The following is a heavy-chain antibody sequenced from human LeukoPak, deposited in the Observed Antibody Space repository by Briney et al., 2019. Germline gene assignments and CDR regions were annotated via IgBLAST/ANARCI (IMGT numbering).Heavy chain of an antibody. Sequence: GWSLRLSCVASEFTFTTYTINWVRQAPGKGLEGVSYIGNGGHIIYYADSVKGRFTISRDDAQNSLYLQLNRLRPEDTAVYYCGRDLFQQALDYWGQGTLVTVSS. V-gene: IGHV3-48*01. CDR3: GRDLFQQALDY. CDR2: IGNGGHII. CDR1: EFTFTTYT. J-gene: IGHJ4*02.